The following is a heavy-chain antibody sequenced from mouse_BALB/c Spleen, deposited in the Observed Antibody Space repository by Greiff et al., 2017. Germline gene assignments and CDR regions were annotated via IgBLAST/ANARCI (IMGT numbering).Heavy chain of an antibody. D-gene: IGHD1-1*01. V-gene: IGHV1S81*02. Sequence: VQLQQPGAELVKPGASVKLSCKASGYTFTSYWMHWVKQRPGQGLEWIGEINPSNGRTNYNEKFKSKATLTVDKSSSTAYMQLSSLTSEDSAVYYCARSPIYYYDAMDDWGQGTSVTVSS. CDR1: GYTFTSYW. J-gene: IGHJ4*01. CDR3: ARSPIYYYDAMDD. CDR2: INPSNGRT.